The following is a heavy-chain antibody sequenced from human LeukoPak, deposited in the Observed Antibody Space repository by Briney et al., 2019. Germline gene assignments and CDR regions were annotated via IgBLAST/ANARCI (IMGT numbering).Heavy chain of an antibody. CDR3: ARVGVGSLSLIDY. CDR2: ISSSSSYI. D-gene: IGHD1-26*01. J-gene: IGHJ4*02. Sequence: GGSLRLSCAASGFTFSSYSMNWVRQAPGNGLEWVSSISSSSSYIYYADSVKGRFTISRDNAKNSLYLQMNSLRAEDTAVYYCARVGVGSLSLIDYWGQGTLVTVSS. V-gene: IGHV3-21*01. CDR1: GFTFSSYS.